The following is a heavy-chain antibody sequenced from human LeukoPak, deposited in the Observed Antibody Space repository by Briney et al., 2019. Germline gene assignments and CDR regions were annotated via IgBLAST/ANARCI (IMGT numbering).Heavy chain of an antibody. CDR3: ARPATYYDILIGYSVGWFDP. V-gene: IGHV4-30-2*03. Sequence: PSETLSLTCAVSGGSISSGGYSWSWIRQPPGKGLEWIGSIYYSGSTYYNPSLKSRVTISVDTSKNQFSLKLSSVTAADTAVYYCARPATYYDILIGYSVGWFDPWGQGTLVTVSS. CDR2: IYYSGST. CDR1: GGSISSGGYS. J-gene: IGHJ5*02. D-gene: IGHD3-9*01.